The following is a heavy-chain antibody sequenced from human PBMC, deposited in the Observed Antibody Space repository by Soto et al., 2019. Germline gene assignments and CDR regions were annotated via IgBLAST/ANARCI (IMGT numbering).Heavy chain of an antibody. V-gene: IGHV1-69*02. D-gene: IGHD1-26*01. J-gene: IGHJ4*02. Sequence: SVKVSCKASGGTFSRYTISWVRQAPGQGLEWMGRIIPIVGIANYAEKFQGRVTITADKSTSTAYMELSSLRSEDTAVYYCATPHRDSGERYYFDYWGQGTLVTVSS. CDR2: IIPIVGIA. CDR3: ATPHRDSGERYYFDY. CDR1: GGTFSRYT.